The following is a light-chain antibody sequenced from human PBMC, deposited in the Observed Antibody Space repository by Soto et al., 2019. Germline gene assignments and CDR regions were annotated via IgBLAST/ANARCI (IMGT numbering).Light chain of an antibody. Sequence: EIVLTQSPATLSLSPGERATLSCRASQSIGLAIAWYQHKPGQAPRLLIYGASTRATGIPARFSGSGSGTEFTLTISSLQSEDFAVYYCQQYNNWPWTFGQGTKVDIK. CDR3: QQYNNWPWT. V-gene: IGKV3-15*01. J-gene: IGKJ1*01. CDR1: QSIGLA. CDR2: GAS.